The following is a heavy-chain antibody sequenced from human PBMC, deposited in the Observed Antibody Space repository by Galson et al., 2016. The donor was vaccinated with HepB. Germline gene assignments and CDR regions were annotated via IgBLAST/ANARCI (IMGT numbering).Heavy chain of an antibody. CDR2: ISGTSTYI. CDR1: LFCFSTYT. D-gene: IGHD2-21*02. V-gene: IGHV3-21*01. CDR3: ATSGGGYHFYYDY. Sequence: SLRLSCAASLFCFSTYTINWLRQAPGKGLEWVSSISGTSTYIYYSDSVRGRFTISRDNAKSSLYLHMSSLRAEDTAVYYCATSGGGYHFYYDYWGQGTLVTVSS. J-gene: IGHJ4*02.